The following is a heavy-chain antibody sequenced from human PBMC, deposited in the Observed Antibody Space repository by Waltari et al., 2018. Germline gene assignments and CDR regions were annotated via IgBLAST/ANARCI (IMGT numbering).Heavy chain of an antibody. Sequence: QLQLQESGPGLVKPSETLSLTCTVSGGSISSSSYYWGWIRQPPGKGLEWIGSIYYSGRTYYNPSLKSRVTISVDTSKNQFSLKLSSVTAADTAVYYCASPDCTNGVCGDWGQGTLVTVSS. CDR3: ASPDCTNGVCGD. D-gene: IGHD2-8*01. CDR2: IYYSGRT. J-gene: IGHJ4*02. V-gene: IGHV4-39*07. CDR1: GGSISSSSYY.